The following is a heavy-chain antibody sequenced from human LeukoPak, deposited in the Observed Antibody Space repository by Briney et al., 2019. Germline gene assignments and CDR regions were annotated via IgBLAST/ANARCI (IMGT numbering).Heavy chain of an antibody. CDR2: INPNSGGA. D-gene: IGHD2-2*01. CDR1: GYTFTGHY. Sequence: ASVKVSCKASGYTFTGHYMHWVRQAPEQGLEWVGRINPNSGGAHYAQKFQGRVTMTRDTSINTAYMELSRLRSDDTAVYYCARDIVEVTAALFWFDLWGQGTLVTVSS. J-gene: IGHJ5*02. CDR3: ARDIVEVTAALFWFDL. V-gene: IGHV1-2*06.